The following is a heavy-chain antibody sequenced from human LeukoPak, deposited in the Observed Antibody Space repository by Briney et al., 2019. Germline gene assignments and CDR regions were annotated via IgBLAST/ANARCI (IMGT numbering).Heavy chain of an antibody. V-gene: IGHV1-18*01. CDR2: ISAYNGNT. D-gene: IGHD2-21*01. Sequence: ASVKVSCKASGYTFTIYGISWVRQAPGQGLEWMGWISAYNGNTNYAQKLQGRVTMTTDTSTSTAYMELRSLRSDDTAVYYCARAPLRLVDFDIWGQGTMVTVSS. J-gene: IGHJ3*02. CDR3: ARAPLRLVDFDI. CDR1: GYTFTIYG.